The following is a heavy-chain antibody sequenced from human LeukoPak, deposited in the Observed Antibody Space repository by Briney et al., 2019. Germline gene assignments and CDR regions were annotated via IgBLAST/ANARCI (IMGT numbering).Heavy chain of an antibody. CDR3: AVLYDFWSGHYVGDAFDI. J-gene: IGHJ3*02. CDR2: IYPGDSDT. V-gene: IGHV5-51*01. D-gene: IGHD3-3*01. CDR1: GYSFTSYW. Sequence: GESLKISCKGSGYSFTSYWIGWVRQMPGKGLEWMGIIYPGDSDTRYSPSFQGQVTISADKSISTAYLQWSSLKASDTAMYYCAVLYDFWSGHYVGDAFDIWGQGTMVTVSS.